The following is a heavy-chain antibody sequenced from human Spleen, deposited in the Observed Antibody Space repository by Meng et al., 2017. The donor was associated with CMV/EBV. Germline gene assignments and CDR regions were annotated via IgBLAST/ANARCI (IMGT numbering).Heavy chain of an antibody. Sequence: GESLKISCAASGFTFTNYAMTWVRQAPGKGLEWVAYISDRSRTIHYADSVKGRFTTSRDNAKKSLYLQMNSLRDEDTAVYYCTRGVGVTVESGDYWGQGTLVTVSS. J-gene: IGHJ4*02. D-gene: IGHD1-26*01. CDR2: ISDRSRTI. V-gene: IGHV3-48*02. CDR3: TRGVGVTVESGDY. CDR1: GFTFTNYA.